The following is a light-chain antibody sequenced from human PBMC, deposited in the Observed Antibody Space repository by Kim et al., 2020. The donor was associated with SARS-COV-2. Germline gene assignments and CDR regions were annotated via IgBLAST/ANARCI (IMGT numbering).Light chain of an antibody. CDR1: SLRSYY. Sequence: SSELTQDPAVSVALGQTVRITCQGDSLRSYYATWYQQKPGQAPILVIYGKNNRPSGIPDRFSGSSSGNTASLTNTGTQAGDEADYYCNSRDSNANVVFSGGTQLTVL. CDR3: NSRDSNANVV. J-gene: IGLJ2*01. V-gene: IGLV3-19*01. CDR2: GKN.